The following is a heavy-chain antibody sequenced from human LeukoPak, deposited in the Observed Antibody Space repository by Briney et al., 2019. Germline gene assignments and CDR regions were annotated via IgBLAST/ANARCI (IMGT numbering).Heavy chain of an antibody. V-gene: IGHV3-9*01. D-gene: IGHD3-10*01. CDR3: AKEPRGGGYDY. J-gene: IGHJ4*02. Sequence: GGSLRLFCAASGFTFDDYAMHWVRQAPGKGLEWVSGISWNSGSIGYADSVKGRFTISRDNAKNSLYLQMNSLRAEDTALYYCAKEPRGGGYDYWGQGTLVTVSS. CDR1: GFTFDDYA. CDR2: ISWNSGSI.